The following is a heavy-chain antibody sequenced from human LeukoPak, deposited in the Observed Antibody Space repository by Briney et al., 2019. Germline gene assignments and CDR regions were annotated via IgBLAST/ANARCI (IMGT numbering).Heavy chain of an antibody. Sequence: PSETLSLTCAVYGGSFSGYYWSWIRQPPGKGLEWIGEINHSGSTNYNPSLKSRVTISVDTSKNQFSLKLSSVTAADTAVYYCARGTYYYDSSGYYYVVYFDYWGQGTLVTVSS. CDR3: ARGTYYYDSSGYYYVVYFDY. CDR1: GGSFSGYY. J-gene: IGHJ4*02. V-gene: IGHV4-34*01. CDR2: INHSGST. D-gene: IGHD3-22*01.